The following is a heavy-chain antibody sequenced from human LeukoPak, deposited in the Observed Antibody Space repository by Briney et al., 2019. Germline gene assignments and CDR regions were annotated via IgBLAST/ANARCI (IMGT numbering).Heavy chain of an antibody. D-gene: IGHD5-18*01. CDR2: IYSGGST. CDR3: ARGGQGDGYSADEAFDL. J-gene: IGHJ3*01. CDR1: GFTVSSNY. Sequence: GGSLRLSCAASGFTVSSNYMSWVRQAPGKGLEWVSVIYSGGSTYYADSVKGRFTISRDNSKNTLYLQMNSLRAEDTAVYYCARGGQGDGYSADEAFDLWGQGTMVTVS. V-gene: IGHV3-53*05.